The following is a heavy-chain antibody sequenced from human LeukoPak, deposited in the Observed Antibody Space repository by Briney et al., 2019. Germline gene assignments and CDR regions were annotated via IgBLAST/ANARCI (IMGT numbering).Heavy chain of an antibody. V-gene: IGHV3-30-3*01. J-gene: IGHJ4*02. CDR1: GFTFSSYA. Sequence: GGSLRLSCAASGFTFSSYAMHWVRQAPGKGLEWVAVISYDGSNKYYADSAKGRFTISRDNSKNTLYLQMNSLRAEDTAVYYCARDVKYSSSWSDYWGQGTLVTVSS. CDR3: ARDVKYSSSWSDY. CDR2: ISYDGSNK. D-gene: IGHD6-13*01.